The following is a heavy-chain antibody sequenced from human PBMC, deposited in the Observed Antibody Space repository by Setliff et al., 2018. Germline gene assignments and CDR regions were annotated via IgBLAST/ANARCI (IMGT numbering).Heavy chain of an antibody. Sequence: GESLKISCKASGYIFNNYWIGWVRQMPGKGPEWMGFIYPGDSDTRYSPSFQGQVTISADKSISTAYLQWSSLKASDTAMYYCARSQYRAIFGVYYYYYGMDVWGQGTTVTVSS. CDR1: GYIFNNYW. J-gene: IGHJ6*02. CDR3: ARSQYRAIFGVYYYYYGMDV. V-gene: IGHV5-51*01. CDR2: IYPGDSDT. D-gene: IGHD3-3*01.